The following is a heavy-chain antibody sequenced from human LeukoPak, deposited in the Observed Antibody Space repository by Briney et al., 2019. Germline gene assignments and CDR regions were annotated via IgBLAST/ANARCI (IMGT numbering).Heavy chain of an antibody. Sequence: SVKVSCKASGGTFSSYAIIWVRQAPGQGLEWMGGIIPIFGTANYAQKFQGRVTITADESTSTAYMELSSLRSEDTAVYYCARMADYYERGFDPWGQGILVTVSS. J-gene: IGHJ5*02. V-gene: IGHV1-69*01. CDR2: IIPIFGTA. D-gene: IGHD3-22*01. CDR1: GGTFSSYA. CDR3: ARMADYYERGFDP.